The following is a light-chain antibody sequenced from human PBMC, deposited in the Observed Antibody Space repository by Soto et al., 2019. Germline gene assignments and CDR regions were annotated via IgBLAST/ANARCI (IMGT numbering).Light chain of an antibody. Sequence: QSVLTQPPSVSAAPGQKVTRSCSGSSSNIGEYYVSWHQQLPGTAPKLLIYENDKRPSGIPDRFSGSKSGTSATLDITGLQTGDEADYYCGTWDSSLTTFDFGTGTKVTVL. V-gene: IGLV1-51*02. CDR3: GTWDSSLTTFD. CDR1: SSNIGEYY. CDR2: END. J-gene: IGLJ1*01.